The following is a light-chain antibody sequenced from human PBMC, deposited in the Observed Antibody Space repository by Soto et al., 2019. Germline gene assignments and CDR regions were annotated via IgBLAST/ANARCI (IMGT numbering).Light chain of an antibody. J-gene: IGKJ3*01. CDR2: AAS. CDR3: QEYSKWPLFT. Sequence: EIVVTQSPGILSVSPGDRATLSCRASQSVGRNLAWYQQKPGQDPTLLIYAASTRATGLPARFSGSGSGTDFTLTIISRQSEDFAVYYCQEYSKWPLFTFGPGTRVDIK. V-gene: IGKV3-15*01. CDR1: QSVGRN.